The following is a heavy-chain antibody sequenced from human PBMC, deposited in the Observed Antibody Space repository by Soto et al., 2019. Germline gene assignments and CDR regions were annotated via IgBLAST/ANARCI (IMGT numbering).Heavy chain of an antibody. Sequence: GGSLRLSCAASGFTFSGYWMSWVRQAPGKGLEWVANIKQDGSEKYYVDSVKGRFTISRDNAKNSLYLQMNSLRAEDTAVYYCARGGYCSSTSCQGPDAFDIWGQGTMVTVSS. V-gene: IGHV3-7*03. CDR1: GFTFSGYW. CDR3: ARGGYCSSTSCQGPDAFDI. J-gene: IGHJ3*02. CDR2: IKQDGSEK. D-gene: IGHD2-2*01.